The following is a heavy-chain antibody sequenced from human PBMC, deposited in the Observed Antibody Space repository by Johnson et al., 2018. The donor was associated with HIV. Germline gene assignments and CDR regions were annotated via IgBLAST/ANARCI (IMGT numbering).Heavy chain of an antibody. Sequence: VQLVESEGGVVQPGRSLRLSCAASGFTFSSYAMHWVRQAPGKGLEWVAVISYDGSNKYYADSVKGRFTISRDNSKNTLYLQMNSLRAEDTAVYYCARDAPDSGSYHAFDIWGQGTMVTVSS. D-gene: IGHD1-26*01. V-gene: IGHV3-30*04. CDR3: ARDAPDSGSYHAFDI. CDR1: GFTFSSYA. J-gene: IGHJ3*02. CDR2: ISYDGSNK.